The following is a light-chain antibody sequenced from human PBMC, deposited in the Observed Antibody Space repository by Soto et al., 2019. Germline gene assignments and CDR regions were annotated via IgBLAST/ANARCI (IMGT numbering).Light chain of an antibody. CDR2: RAS. V-gene: IGKV3-15*01. CDR3: QQLNSFPSG. Sequence: EIVMTQSPATLSVSPGERVTLSCRASQSVNRGLVWYQQKPGQVPRLLIYRASLRATGIPDRFSGSGSGTEFTLTISRLQSEDFATYYCQQLNSFPSGFGQGTRLEIK. CDR1: QSVNRG. J-gene: IGKJ5*01.